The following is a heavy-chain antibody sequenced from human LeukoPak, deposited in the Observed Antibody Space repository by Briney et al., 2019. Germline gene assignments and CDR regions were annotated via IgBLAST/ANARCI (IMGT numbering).Heavy chain of an antibody. CDR1: GYTFTSYG. D-gene: IGHD7-27*01. J-gene: IGHJ4*02. V-gene: IGHV1-18*01. Sequence: ASVRVSCEASGYTFTSYGISWVRQAPGQGLEWMGWISAYNGNTNYAQKLQGRVTMTTDTSISTAYMELSSLRSEDTAVYYCARGELGSFFDYWGQGTLVTVSS. CDR2: ISAYNGNT. CDR3: ARGELGSFFDY.